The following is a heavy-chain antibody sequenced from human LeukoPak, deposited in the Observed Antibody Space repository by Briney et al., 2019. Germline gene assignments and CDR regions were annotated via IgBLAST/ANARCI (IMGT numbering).Heavy chain of an antibody. CDR3: ARRSGYSFGFRTGPIDF. D-gene: IGHD5-18*01. CDR1: GVSFSDYY. V-gene: IGHV4-34*01. Sequence: KASETLSLTCAVCGVSFSDYYWSWIRQPPGKGLEWIREINHSGSTNYNPSLKNRVTISVDTSKNQFSLKLSSVTAADTAVYYCARRSGYSFGFRTGPIDFWGQRTLVTVSS. J-gene: IGHJ4*02. CDR2: INHSGST.